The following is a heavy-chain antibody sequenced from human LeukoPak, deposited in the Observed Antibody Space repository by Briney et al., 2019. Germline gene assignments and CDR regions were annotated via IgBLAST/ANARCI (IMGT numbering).Heavy chain of an antibody. V-gene: IGHV4-31*11. CDR3: ARALPPISYGSGSYYMKSAFDP. CDR2: IYYSGST. D-gene: IGHD3-10*01. J-gene: IGHJ5*02. Sequence: PSQTLSLTCAVSGGSISSGGYYWSWIRQHPGKGLEWIGYIYYSGSTYYNPSLKSRVTISVDTSKNQFSLKLSSVTAADTAVYYCARALPPISYGSGSYYMKSAFDPWGQGTLVTVSS. CDR1: GGSISSGGYY.